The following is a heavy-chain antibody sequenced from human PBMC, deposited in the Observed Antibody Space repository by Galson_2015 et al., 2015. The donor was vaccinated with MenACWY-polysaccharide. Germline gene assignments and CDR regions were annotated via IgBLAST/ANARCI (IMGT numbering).Heavy chain of an antibody. V-gene: IGHV3-23*01. CDR1: GLTFSSYG. CDR2: LSPTTGNT. D-gene: IGHD3-10*01. CDR3: AKGADHSGSGNYYDC. J-gene: IGHJ4*02. Sequence: SLRLSCAGSGLTFSSYGMGWVRQAPGKGLEWVSGLSPTTGNTYYADSVRDRFTTSRANSKNKLYLQMDSLRAEDTALYYCAKGADHSGSGNYYDCWGQGTQVTVSS.